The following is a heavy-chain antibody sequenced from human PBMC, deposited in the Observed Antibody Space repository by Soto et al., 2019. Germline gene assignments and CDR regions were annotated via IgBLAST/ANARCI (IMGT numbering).Heavy chain of an antibody. CDR3: ARMPYSSGWRFDY. CDR2: MSYSGST. Sequence: SETLSLTCTVSGGSVSSNSYYWGWIRQPPGRGLEWIGSMSYSGSTSYNVSLKSRVTLSVDTPKNQFSLKLTSVTAADTAVYYCARMPYSSGWRFDYWGQGTLVTVS. J-gene: IGHJ4*02. CDR1: GGSVSSNSYY. V-gene: IGHV4-39*01. D-gene: IGHD6-19*01.